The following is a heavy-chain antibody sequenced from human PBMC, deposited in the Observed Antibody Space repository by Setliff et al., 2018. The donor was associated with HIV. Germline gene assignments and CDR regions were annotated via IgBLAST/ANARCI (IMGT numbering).Heavy chain of an antibody. J-gene: IGHJ4*02. D-gene: IGHD6-25*01. CDR3: ARYSPRGYTLTGPY. V-gene: IGHV4-61*01. Sequence: SETLSLTCTVSGGSVSSGSYYWSWIRQPPGKGLEWIGYIYYSGSTKHNPSLKSRVTISLDTSKNQFPLKLTSVTAADTAAYYCARYSPRGYTLTGPYWGQGTLVTVSS. CDR1: GGSVSSGSYY. CDR2: IYYSGST.